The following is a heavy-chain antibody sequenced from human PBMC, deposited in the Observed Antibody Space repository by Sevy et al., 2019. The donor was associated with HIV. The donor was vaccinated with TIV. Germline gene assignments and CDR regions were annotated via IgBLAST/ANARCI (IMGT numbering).Heavy chain of an antibody. V-gene: IGHV3-15*01. CDR3: ITDPGYSGYDEEVINYYYGGMDV. J-gene: IGHJ6*02. Sequence: GGSLRLFCAASGFTFSNAWMSWVRQAPGEGLEWVGRIKGKLDGGTTDYAAPGKGRFSISGDDSRKTLYLKMSRLKSEDTAVYYCITDPGYSGYDEEVINYYYGGMDVWGQGTTVTVSS. CDR2: IKGKLDGGTT. D-gene: IGHD5-12*01. CDR1: GFTFSNAW.